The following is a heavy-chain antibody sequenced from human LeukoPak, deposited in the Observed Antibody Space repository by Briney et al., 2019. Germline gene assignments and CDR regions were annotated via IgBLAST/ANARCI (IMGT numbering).Heavy chain of an antibody. D-gene: IGHD4-17*01. CDR3: ARGRQNGDYFDH. J-gene: IGHJ4*02. V-gene: IGHV4-4*07. CDR1: GDSISAYY. CDR2: VFASGGA. Sequence: SETLSLTCTVSGDSISAYYWSWIRQAAGKGLDYIGRVFASGGANYSPSHENRVTMSVDTSKNQFSLRLRSVTAADTAMYYCARGRQNGDYFDHSGQGILVTVSS.